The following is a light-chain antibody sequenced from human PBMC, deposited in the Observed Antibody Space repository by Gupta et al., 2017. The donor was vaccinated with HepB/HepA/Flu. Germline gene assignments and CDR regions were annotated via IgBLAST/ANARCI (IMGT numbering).Light chain of an antibody. J-gene: IGKJ1*01. V-gene: IGKV3-20*01. CDR1: QTISINF. CDR2: ATS. Sequence: EVLLTQSPGTLSLPPGERGTLSCRASQTISINFLVWYQQKPGQAPRLLFYATSRATDVPDRFSGSGSGTDFTLTIDRLEPEDVAVYYCQQYAASPYTFGQGTKVEIK. CDR3: QQYAASPYT.